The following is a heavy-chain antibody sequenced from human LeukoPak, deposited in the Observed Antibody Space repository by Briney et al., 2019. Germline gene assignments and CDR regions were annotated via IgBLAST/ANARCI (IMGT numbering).Heavy chain of an antibody. D-gene: IGHD1-26*01. CDR1: GFTFSSYA. Sequence: GGSLRLSCAASGFTFSSYAMTWVRQAPGKGPEWVSHISGSGSGTYYAASAKGRFTISRDNSKNALYLQMNSLRAEDTALYYCAKPRGGTYQYYFDYWGQGALVTVSS. CDR3: AKPRGGTYQYYFDY. CDR2: ISGSGSGT. J-gene: IGHJ4*02. V-gene: IGHV3-23*01.